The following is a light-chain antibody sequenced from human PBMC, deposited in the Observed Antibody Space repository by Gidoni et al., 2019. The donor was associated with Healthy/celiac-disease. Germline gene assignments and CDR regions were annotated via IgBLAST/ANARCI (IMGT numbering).Light chain of an antibody. V-gene: IGLV3-21*02. CDR3: QVWDSSSDHVV. J-gene: IGLJ2*01. CDR1: NIGSKS. CDR2: DDS. Sequence: SYVLTQPPSVSVAPGQTARITCGGNNIGSKSVHWYPQKPGQATVLVVYDDSALPAGIPERFSGSNSGNTATLTISRVEAGDGADYYCQVWDSSSDHVVFGGGTKLTVL.